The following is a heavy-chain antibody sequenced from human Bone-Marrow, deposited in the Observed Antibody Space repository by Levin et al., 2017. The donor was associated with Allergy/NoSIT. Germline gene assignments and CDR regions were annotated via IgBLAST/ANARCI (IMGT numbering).Heavy chain of an antibody. CDR2: IYHSGST. CDR3: ARGTFGVPADTYYYDYMDV. CDR1: GGSISSSNW. J-gene: IGHJ6*03. V-gene: IGHV4-4*02. Sequence: SETLSLTCAVSGGSISSSNWWSWVRQPPGKGLEWIGEIYHSGSTNYNPSLKSRVTISVDKSKNQFSLKLSSVTAADTAVYYCARGTFGVPADTYYYDYMDVWGKGTTVTVSS. D-gene: IGHD2-2*01.